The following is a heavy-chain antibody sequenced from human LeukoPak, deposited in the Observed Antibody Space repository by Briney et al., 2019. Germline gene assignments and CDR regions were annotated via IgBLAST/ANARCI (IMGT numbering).Heavy chain of an antibody. D-gene: IGHD1-26*01. CDR1: GFTFSNNA. Sequence: PGGSLRLSCAASGFTFSNNAMSWVRQAPGKGLEWVSATSTSGGSAYCADSVKGRFTISRDNSKNTLYLQMDSLRADDTAVYYCARYSGSYYYPPAWDLWGQGTLVTVSS. V-gene: IGHV3-23*01. CDR2: TSTSGGSA. CDR3: ARYSGSYYYPPAWDL. J-gene: IGHJ4*02.